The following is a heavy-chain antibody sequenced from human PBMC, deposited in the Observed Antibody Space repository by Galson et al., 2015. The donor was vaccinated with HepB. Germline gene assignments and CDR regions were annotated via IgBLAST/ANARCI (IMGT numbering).Heavy chain of an antibody. CDR3: ARDHTYYYDSSGYDAFDV. V-gene: IGHV6-1*01. CDR2: TYDRSKWYN. D-gene: IGHD3-22*01. CDR1: GDSVSSNSAA. J-gene: IGHJ3*01. Sequence: CAISGDSVSSNSAACNWIRQSPSRGLEWLGRTYDRSKWYNDYAVSVKSRITINTDTSKNQFSLQLNSVTPEDTAVYYCARDHTYYYDSSGYDAFDVWGQGTMVTVSS.